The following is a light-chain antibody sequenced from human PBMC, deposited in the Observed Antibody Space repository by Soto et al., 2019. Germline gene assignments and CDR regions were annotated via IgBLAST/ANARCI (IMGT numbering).Light chain of an antibody. CDR1: QTISSN. V-gene: IGKV3-15*01. CDR3: QQYNNWPRA. Sequence: EILLTQFPATLSESQGERVTLSCRASQTISSNLAWYQQKPGQAPRLLIYGSSIRATGISARFSGSGSGTEFTLTISSLQSEDLAVYFCQQYNNWPRAFGQGT. CDR2: GSS. J-gene: IGKJ1*01.